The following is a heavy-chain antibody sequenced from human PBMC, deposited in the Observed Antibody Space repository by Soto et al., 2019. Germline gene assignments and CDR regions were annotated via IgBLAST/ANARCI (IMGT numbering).Heavy chain of an antibody. Sequence: GGSLRLSCAASGFTFSSYAMSWVRQAPGKGLEWVSAISGSGGSTYYADSVKGRFTISRDNSKNTLYLQMNSLRAEDTAVYYCAKGYTLQLNYYVSSGNYKKPYYYGMDVWGQGTTVTVSS. CDR1: GFTFSSYA. V-gene: IGHV3-23*01. J-gene: IGHJ6*02. D-gene: IGHD3-22*01. CDR3: AKGYTLQLNYYVSSGNYKKPYYYGMDV. CDR2: ISGSGGST.